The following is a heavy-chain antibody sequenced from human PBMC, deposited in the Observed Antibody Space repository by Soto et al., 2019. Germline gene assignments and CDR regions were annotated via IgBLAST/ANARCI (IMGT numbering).Heavy chain of an antibody. D-gene: IGHD4-17*01. CDR3: AQPRGYGVFDAYDF. V-gene: IGHV3-23*01. J-gene: IGHJ3*01. Sequence: GGSLRLSCAASGFTFSTYAMSWVRQAPGKGLEWVSAISGSGGSTYSADSVNGRFTISRDNSINMLYLQMNSLTTEDTAVYYCAQPRGYGVFDAYDFWGQGAMVTVSS. CDR1: GFTFSTYA. CDR2: ISGSGGST.